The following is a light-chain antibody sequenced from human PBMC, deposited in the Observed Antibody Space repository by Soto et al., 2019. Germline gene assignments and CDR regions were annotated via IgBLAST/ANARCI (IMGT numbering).Light chain of an antibody. Sequence: EIVMTQSPATLSVSPGERANLSCRASQSVSSSYLAWYQQKPGQAPRLLIYGASSRATGIPDRFSGSGSGTDFTLTISRLEPEDFAVYYCQQYGSSPPITFGQGTRLEIK. CDR3: QQYGSSPPIT. J-gene: IGKJ5*01. CDR1: QSVSSSY. V-gene: IGKV3-20*01. CDR2: GAS.